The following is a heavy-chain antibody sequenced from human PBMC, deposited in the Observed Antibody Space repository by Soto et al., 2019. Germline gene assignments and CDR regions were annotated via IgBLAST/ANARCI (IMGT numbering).Heavy chain of an antibody. V-gene: IGHV4-34*01. Sequence: QVQLQQWGAGLLKPSETLSLICAVYGGSFSGYYWSWIRQPPGRGLEWIGEINHSGSTNYNPSLTSRVTISVDTSKNQFSLKLSSVTAADTAVYYCAGGSDDIRRWYFDLWGRGTLVTVSS. CDR1: GGSFSGYY. J-gene: IGHJ2*01. CDR3: AGGSDDIRRWYFDL. CDR2: INHSGST.